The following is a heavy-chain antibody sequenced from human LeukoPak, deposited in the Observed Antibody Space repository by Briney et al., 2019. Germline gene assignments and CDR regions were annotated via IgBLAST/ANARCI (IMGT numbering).Heavy chain of an antibody. CDR3: ARDLSDGSGSYYNFDY. V-gene: IGHV4-61*08. D-gene: IGHD3-10*01. CDR2: IYYSGST. Sequence: SETLSLTCTVSGGSISSGDYYWSWIRQPPGKGLEWIGYIYYSGSTNYNPSLKSRVTISVDTSKNQFSLKLSSVTAADTAVYYCARDLSDGSGSYYNFDYWGQGTLVTVSS. J-gene: IGHJ4*02. CDR1: GGSISSGDYY.